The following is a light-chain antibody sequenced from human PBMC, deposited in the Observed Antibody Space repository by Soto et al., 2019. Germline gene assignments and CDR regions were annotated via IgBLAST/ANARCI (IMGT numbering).Light chain of an antibody. Sequence: IVLMQSPGTVSLSPGERATLSCRASQTMTRAYLAWYQQKPGQAPRLLIYAASYRATGIPDKFSGSGSGTDFSLTISRLEPEDSAVYYCHQYHSPPQTFGQGTKVDIK. CDR2: AAS. CDR3: HQYHSPPQT. J-gene: IGKJ2*01. CDR1: QTMTRAY. V-gene: IGKV3-20*01.